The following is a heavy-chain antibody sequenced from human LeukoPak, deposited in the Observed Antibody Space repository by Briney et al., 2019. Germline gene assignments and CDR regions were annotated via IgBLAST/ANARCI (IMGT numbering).Heavy chain of an antibody. CDR3: AKAYTGGIAPDY. Sequence: GGSLRLSCAASGFTFSSYGMHWVRQAPGKGLEGVAVIWYDGSNKYYADSVKGRFTISRDNSKNTLYLQMNSLRAEDTAVYYCAKAYTGGIAPDYWGQGTLVTVSS. CDR2: IWYDGSNK. CDR1: GFTFSSYG. D-gene: IGHD6-13*01. J-gene: IGHJ4*02. V-gene: IGHV3-33*06.